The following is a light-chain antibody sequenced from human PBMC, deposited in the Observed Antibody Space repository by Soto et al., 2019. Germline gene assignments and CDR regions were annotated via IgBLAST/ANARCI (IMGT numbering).Light chain of an antibody. CDR2: DES. J-gene: IGKJ5*01. CDR3: KKRSNWPPT. Sequence: VLTQSPGTLSSSPGDSATLSCRASQSVGSYLAWYQQQPGQAPRLLINDESHRAAGIPDRFSGSGSGTDFTLSISSLETEDFAVYYCKKRSNWPPTCGQGTRLEIK. V-gene: IGKV3-11*01. CDR1: QSVGSY.